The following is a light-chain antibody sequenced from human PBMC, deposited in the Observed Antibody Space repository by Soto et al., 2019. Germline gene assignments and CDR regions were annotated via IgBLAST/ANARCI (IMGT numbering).Light chain of an antibody. J-gene: IGKJ2*01. CDR2: DAS. Sequence: EMVMTQSPATLSVSPGERATLSCRASQSVRSDLAWYQQKPGQAPRLLIYDASTRVTGIPARFSGSGSGTDFTLTISSLQSEDFAIYYCQQYNNWPPYTFGQGTKVDIK. CDR3: QQYNNWPPYT. V-gene: IGKV3-15*01. CDR1: QSVRSD.